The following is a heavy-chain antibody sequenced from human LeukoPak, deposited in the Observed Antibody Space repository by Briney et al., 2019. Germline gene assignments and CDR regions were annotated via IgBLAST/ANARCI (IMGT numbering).Heavy chain of an antibody. CDR3: ARRAGAYSHPYDY. D-gene: IGHD4/OR15-4a*01. CDR2: ISGSGGST. J-gene: IGHJ4*02. V-gene: IGHV3-23*01. Sequence: PGGSLRLSCAASGFTFSSYAMSWVRQAPGKGLEWVSAISGSGGSTYYSDSVKGRFTISRDNSRNTLFLQMNSLRAEDTAVYYCARRAGAYSHPYDYWGQGTLVTVSS. CDR1: GFTFSSYA.